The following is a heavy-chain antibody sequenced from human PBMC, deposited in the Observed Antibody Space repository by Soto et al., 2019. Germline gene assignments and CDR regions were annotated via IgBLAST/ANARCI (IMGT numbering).Heavy chain of an antibody. CDR3: ARGEGSYSSSWYYYYYYMDV. D-gene: IGHD6-13*01. Sequence: VGSLRLSCAASGFTLSSYAMHWVRQAPGKGLEFVSAISSNGGSTYYANSVKGRFTISRDNSKNTLYLQMGSLRAEDMAVYYCARGEGSYSSSWYYYYYYMDVWGKGTTVTVSS. CDR2: ISSNGGST. J-gene: IGHJ6*03. CDR1: GFTLSSYA. V-gene: IGHV3-64*01.